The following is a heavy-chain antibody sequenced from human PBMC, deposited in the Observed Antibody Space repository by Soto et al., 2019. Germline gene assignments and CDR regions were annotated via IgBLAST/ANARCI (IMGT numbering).Heavy chain of an antibody. CDR1: GFTFSSYG. J-gene: IGHJ6*02. CDR2: ISYDGSNK. V-gene: IGHV3-30*18. CDR3: AKDLLRPGRAYGMDV. Sequence: QVQLVESGGGVVQPGRSLRLSCAASGFTFSSYGMHWVRQAPGKGLEWVAVISYDGSNKYYADSVKGRFTIPRDNSXXTLYLQMNSLRAEDTAVYYCAKDLLRPGRAYGMDVWGQGTTVTVSS.